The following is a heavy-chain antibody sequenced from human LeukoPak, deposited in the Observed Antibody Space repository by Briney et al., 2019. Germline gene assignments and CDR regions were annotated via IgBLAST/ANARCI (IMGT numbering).Heavy chain of an antibody. CDR3: ARDVGRSYDLDY. CDR1: GYTFTSYG. Sequence: ASVKVSCKASGYTFTSYGISWVRQAPGQGLEWMGWISAYNGNTDYAQSLQGRVTMTIDTSTSTVYMELRSLRSDDTAVYYCARDVGRSYDLDYWGQGPWSPSPQ. V-gene: IGHV1-18*01. J-gene: IGHJ4*02. D-gene: IGHD3-16*01. CDR2: ISAYNGNT.